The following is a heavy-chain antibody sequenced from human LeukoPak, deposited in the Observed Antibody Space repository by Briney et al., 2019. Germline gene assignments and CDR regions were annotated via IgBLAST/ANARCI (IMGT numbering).Heavy chain of an antibody. CDR1: GGSISSYY. Sequence: NPSETLSLTCTVSGGSISSYYWSWIRQPPGKGLEWIGYIYYSGSTNYNPSLKSRITISVDTSKNQFSLKLSSVTAADTAVYYCARRNAVRGTVDWGQGTLVTVSS. CDR2: IYYSGST. V-gene: IGHV4-59*08. CDR3: ARRNAVRGTVD. J-gene: IGHJ4*02. D-gene: IGHD3-10*01.